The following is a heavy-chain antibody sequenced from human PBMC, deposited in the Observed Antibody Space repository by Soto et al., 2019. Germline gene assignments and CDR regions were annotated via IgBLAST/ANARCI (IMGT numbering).Heavy chain of an antibody. V-gene: IGHV4-4*02. Sequence: SDTLSLTCAVSGGSISSSNWWRWVRQPPGKGLEWSGEIYHSGSTNYNPSLKSRVTISVDKSKNQFSLKLSSGTAADAAVYYCASGYSGYDGYYYGMDVWGQGTTVTVSS. D-gene: IGHD5-12*01. CDR2: IYHSGST. CDR3: ASGYSGYDGYYYGMDV. J-gene: IGHJ6*02. CDR1: GGSISSSNW.